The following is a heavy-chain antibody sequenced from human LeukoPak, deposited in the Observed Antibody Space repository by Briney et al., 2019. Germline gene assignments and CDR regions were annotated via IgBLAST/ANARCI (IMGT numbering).Heavy chain of an antibody. Sequence: ASVKVSCKASGYTFTSYYMHWVRQAPGQGLEWMGIINPSGGSTSYAQKFQGRVTMTRDMSTSTVYMELRSLRSDDTAVYYCARGWSYSSGWYRPPNFDYWGQGTLVTVSS. CDR3: ARGWSYSSGWYRPPNFDY. CDR2: INPSGGST. J-gene: IGHJ4*02. D-gene: IGHD6-19*01. CDR1: GYTFTSYY. V-gene: IGHV1-46*01.